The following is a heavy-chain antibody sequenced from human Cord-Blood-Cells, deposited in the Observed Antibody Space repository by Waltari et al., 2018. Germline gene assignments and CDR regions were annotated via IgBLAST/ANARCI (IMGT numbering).Heavy chain of an antibody. CDR1: GFSLSTSGVG. CDR2: IYWDDDK. V-gene: IGHV2-5*02. J-gene: IGHJ4*02. Sequence: QITLKESGPTLVKPTQTLTLTCTFSGFSLSTSGVGVGWIRHPPGKALEWLALIYWDDDKRYSPSRKSRLTITKDTSKNQVVLTMTNMDPVDTATYYCAPFYGSGSYYDYWGQGTLVTVSS. D-gene: IGHD3-10*01. CDR3: APFYGSGSYYDY.